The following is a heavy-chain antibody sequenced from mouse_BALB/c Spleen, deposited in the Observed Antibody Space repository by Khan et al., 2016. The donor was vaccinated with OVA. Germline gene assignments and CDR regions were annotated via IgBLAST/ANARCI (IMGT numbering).Heavy chain of an antibody. CDR2: IFPCSVST. CDR3: ARGGDGGFDY. CDR1: GYTFSSYW. Sequence: QVQLKQSGGDLMKPGASVKISCKATGYTFSSYWIEWVKQRPGHGLEWIGQIFPCSVSTPYNEKFKGKATFTSDTSSNTAYMQLSSLTSEDSAVYYCARGGDGGFDYWGQGTLVTVSA. J-gene: IGHJ3*01. D-gene: IGHD2-13*01. V-gene: IGHV1-9*01.